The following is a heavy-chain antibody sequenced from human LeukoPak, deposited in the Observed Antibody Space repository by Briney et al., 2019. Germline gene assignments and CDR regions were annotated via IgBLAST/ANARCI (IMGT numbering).Heavy chain of an antibody. V-gene: IGHV1-69*13. CDR2: IIPIFGTA. CDR1: GGTFSSYA. D-gene: IGHD3-16*01. J-gene: IGHJ3*02. Sequence: SVKVPCKASGGTFSSYAISWVRQAPGQGLEWMGGIIPIFGTANYAQKFQGRVTITADESTSTAYMELSSLRSEDTAVYYCARDARSYVEDAFDIWGQGTMVTVSS. CDR3: ARDARSYVEDAFDI.